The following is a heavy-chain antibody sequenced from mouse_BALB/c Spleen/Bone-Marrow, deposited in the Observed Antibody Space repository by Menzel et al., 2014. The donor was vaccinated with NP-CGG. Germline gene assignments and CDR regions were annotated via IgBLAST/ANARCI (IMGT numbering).Heavy chain of an antibody. V-gene: IGHV5-9-2*01. CDR2: ISGGGGYT. D-gene: IGHD2-4*01. CDR3: ARHAYYDQTEVSFVY. J-gene: IGHJ3*01. Sequence: EVQLVESGGGLVKSGGSLKLSCAASGFTFSNYGMSWVRQTPEKRLGWVATISGGGGYTFYSDSVKGRFTFSRDNAKNNLYLQLSSLRSEDTAVYYCARHAYYDQTEVSFVYWGQGTLVTVSA. CDR1: GFTFSNYG.